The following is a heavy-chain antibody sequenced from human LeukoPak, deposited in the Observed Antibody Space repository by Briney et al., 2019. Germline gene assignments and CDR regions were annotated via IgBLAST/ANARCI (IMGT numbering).Heavy chain of an antibody. CDR1: GGSISSGDYY. J-gene: IGHJ6*02. D-gene: IGHD3-10*01. Sequence: SETLSLTCTVSGGSISSGDYYWRWIRQPPGKGLEWIGYIYYSGSTYYDSSLKSRVTISVDTSKNQFSLKLSSVTAADTAVYYCARVVSGSGSYFGYYYYGMDVWGQGTTVTVSS. CDR3: ARVVSGSGSYFGYYYYGMDV. CDR2: IYYSGST. V-gene: IGHV4-30-4*01.